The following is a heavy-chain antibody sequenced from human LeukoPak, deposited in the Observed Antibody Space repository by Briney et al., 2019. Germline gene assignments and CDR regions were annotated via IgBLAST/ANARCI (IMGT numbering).Heavy chain of an antibody. D-gene: IGHD4/OR15-4a*01. Sequence: SETLSLTCAVYGGSFSGYYWSWIRQPPGKGLEWIGEINHSGSTNYNPSLKSRVTISVDTSKNQFSLKLSSVTAADTAVYYCARAKQTDYRYWGQGTLVTVSS. CDR2: INHSGST. CDR1: GGSFSGYY. J-gene: IGHJ4*02. V-gene: IGHV4-34*01. CDR3: ARAKQTDYRY.